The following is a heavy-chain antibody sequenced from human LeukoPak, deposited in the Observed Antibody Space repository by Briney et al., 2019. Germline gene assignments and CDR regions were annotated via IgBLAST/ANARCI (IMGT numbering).Heavy chain of an antibody. CDR1: GYSFTSYW. V-gene: IGHV5-51*01. D-gene: IGHD6-19*01. J-gene: IGHJ4*02. Sequence: GESLKISCKGSGYSFTSYWIGWVRQMPGKGLEWMGVIYPGYSDTSYSPSFQGQVTISADKSISTAYLQWSSLKASDTAMYYCARLWGVAVAASFDYWGQGTLVTVSS. CDR3: ARLWGVAVAASFDY. CDR2: IYPGYSDT.